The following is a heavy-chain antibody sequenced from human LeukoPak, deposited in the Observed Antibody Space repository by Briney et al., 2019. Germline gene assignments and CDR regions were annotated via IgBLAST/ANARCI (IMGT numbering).Heavy chain of an antibody. J-gene: IGHJ5*02. CDR2: IRYDGSKK. D-gene: IGHD2-2*01. V-gene: IGHV3-30*02. Sequence: GGSLRLSCAASGFTFSSYGMHWVRQAPGKGLEWVAFIRYDGSKKYYADSVKGRFTISIDNSKNTLYLQMNSLRAEDTAAYYCAKAQDPPEIVVVPAALGIAPWGQGTLVTVSS. CDR3: AKAQDPPEIVVVPAALGIAP. CDR1: GFTFSSYG.